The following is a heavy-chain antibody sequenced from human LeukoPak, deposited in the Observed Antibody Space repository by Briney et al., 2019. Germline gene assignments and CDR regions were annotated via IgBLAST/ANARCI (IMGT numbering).Heavy chain of an antibody. D-gene: IGHD3-22*01. CDR2: ISSDGSNT. V-gene: IGHV3-74*01. CDR1: GFTFSNYW. J-gene: IGHJ4*02. CDR3: ARDGQWLNGGADY. Sequence: PGGSLRLSCAASGFTFSNYWMHWVRQAPGKGLVWVSRISSDGSNTNYADSVKGRFTISRDNAKNSLYLQMNSLRAEDTAVYYCARDGQWLNGGADYWGQGTLVTVSS.